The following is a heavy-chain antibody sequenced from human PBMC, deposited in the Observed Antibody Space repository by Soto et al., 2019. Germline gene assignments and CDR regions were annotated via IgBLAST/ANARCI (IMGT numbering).Heavy chain of an antibody. J-gene: IGHJ6*02. Sequence: PSETLSLTCTVSGVSISSYYWSWIRQPAGKGLEWIGRIYTSGSTNYNPSLKSRVTMSVDTSKNQFSLKLSSVTAADTAVYYCATDGSGLDYYYGMDVWGQGTTVTVSS. CDR1: GVSISSYY. V-gene: IGHV4-4*07. D-gene: IGHD3-10*01. CDR2: IYTSGST. CDR3: ATDGSGLDYYYGMDV.